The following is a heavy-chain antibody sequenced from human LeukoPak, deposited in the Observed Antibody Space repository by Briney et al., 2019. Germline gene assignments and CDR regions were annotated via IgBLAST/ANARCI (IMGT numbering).Heavy chain of an antibody. D-gene: IGHD3-10*01. CDR2: IKQDGSEK. Sequence: GGSLRLSCAASGFTFSSYWMSWVRQAPGKGLEWVANIKQDGSEKYYVDSVKGRLTISRDNAKNSLYLQMNSLRAEDTAVYYCARGVRGVLSYFDYWGQGTLVTVSS. CDR3: ARGVRGVLSYFDY. CDR1: GFTFSSYW. V-gene: IGHV3-7*01. J-gene: IGHJ4*02.